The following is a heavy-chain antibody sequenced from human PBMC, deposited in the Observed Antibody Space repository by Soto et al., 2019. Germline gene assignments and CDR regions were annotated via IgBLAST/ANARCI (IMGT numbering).Heavy chain of an antibody. CDR3: ARDPLGSGWQGYDAFDI. V-gene: IGHV3-48*03. CDR1: GFTFITYE. Sequence: GGSLRLSCAASGFTFITYEMKWVGHAPGQGLEWVSYISSSGSTIYYADSVKGRFTISRDNAKNSLYLQMNSLRAEDTAVYYCARDPLGSGWQGYDAFDIWGQGTMVTVSS. D-gene: IGHD6-19*01. CDR2: ISSSGSTI. J-gene: IGHJ3*02.